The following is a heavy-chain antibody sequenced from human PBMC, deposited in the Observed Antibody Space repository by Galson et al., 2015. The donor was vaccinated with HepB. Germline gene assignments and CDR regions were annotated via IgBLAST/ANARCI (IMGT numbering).Heavy chain of an antibody. J-gene: IGHJ6*02. CDR2: IYVDGNT. D-gene: IGHD5-18*01. V-gene: IGHV3-66*02. CDR1: GFTVSGMY. CDR3: AKDQGDGYVNYYYYYGMDV. Sequence: SLRLSCAASGFTVSGMYLSWVRQAPGKGLEWVSVIYVDGNTYYADPVKGRFTISRDNSKNTLFLQMNSLRAEDTAMYYCAKDQGDGYVNYYYYYGMDVWGQGTTVTVSS.